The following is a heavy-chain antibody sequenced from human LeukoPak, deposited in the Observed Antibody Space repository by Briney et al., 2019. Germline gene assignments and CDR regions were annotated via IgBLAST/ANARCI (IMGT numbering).Heavy chain of an antibody. CDR1: GFTFSNYA. D-gene: IGHD5-12*01. CDR2: ISSSSSYI. J-gene: IGHJ5*02. V-gene: IGHV3-21*01. CDR3: ARRGTRGYSGYGRNWFDP. Sequence: GSLRLSCAASGFTFSNYAMHWVRQAPGKGLEWVSSISSSSSYIYYADSVKGRFTISRDNAKNSLYLQMNSLRAEDTAVYYCARRGTRGYSGYGRNWFDPWGQGTLVTVSS.